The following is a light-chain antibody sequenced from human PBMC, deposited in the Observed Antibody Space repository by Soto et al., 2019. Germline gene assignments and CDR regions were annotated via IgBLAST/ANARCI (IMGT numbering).Light chain of an antibody. Sequence: DIQMTQSPSSLSASVGDRVTITCQASQDISNYLNWYQQKPGKAPKLLIYDASNLETGVPSRFSGSGSGTDFTFTISSLQPEDIATYYCQQYDNLPITFCQWTRLEIK. CDR3: QQYDNLPIT. J-gene: IGKJ5*01. CDR1: QDISNY. CDR2: DAS. V-gene: IGKV1-33*01.